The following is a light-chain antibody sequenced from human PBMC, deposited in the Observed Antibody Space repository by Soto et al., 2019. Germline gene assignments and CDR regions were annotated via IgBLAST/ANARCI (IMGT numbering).Light chain of an antibody. CDR3: SSYTGLNVVV. CDR2: EVS. V-gene: IGLV2-8*01. CDR1: SSDVGGYNF. J-gene: IGLJ2*01. Sequence: QSALTQPPSASGSPGQSVTISCTGTSSDVGGYNFVSWYQQHPGKAPKLMIYEVSERPSGVPDRFSGSKSGNTASLTVSGLQAEDEADYYRSSYTGLNVVVFGGGTKLTVL.